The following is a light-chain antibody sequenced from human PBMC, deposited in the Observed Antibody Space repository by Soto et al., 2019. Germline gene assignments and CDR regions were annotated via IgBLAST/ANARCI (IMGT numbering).Light chain of an antibody. CDR2: GAS. CDR1: QSLSGGGY. J-gene: IGKJ3*01. V-gene: IGKV3-20*01. Sequence: EIVLTQSPATLSVSPGERATLSCRASQSLSGGGYLAWFQQKPGQAPRLLIYGASTRPTGIPDRFSGSGSGADFSLSISRLEPGDVAVYFCHQYGTLPFTFGPGTRLEI. CDR3: HQYGTLPFT.